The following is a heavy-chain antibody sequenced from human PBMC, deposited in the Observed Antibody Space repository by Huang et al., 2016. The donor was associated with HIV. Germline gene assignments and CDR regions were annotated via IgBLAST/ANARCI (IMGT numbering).Heavy chain of an antibody. Sequence: VRLVESGGGVVQPGGSLRLSCVAFGFTCSSFGMHWVRKTPVKWLEWVAVIKDDGDTHYHSDSVKGRYSISRNNTKNTMLLQMNRLRIEDTAVYYCAKDVGFGEGTSRWFDPWGQGTPVTVSS. CDR1: GFTCSSFG. CDR2: IKDDGDTH. CDR3: AKDVGFGEGTSRWFDP. V-gene: IGHV3-33*06. D-gene: IGHD3-3*01. J-gene: IGHJ5*02.